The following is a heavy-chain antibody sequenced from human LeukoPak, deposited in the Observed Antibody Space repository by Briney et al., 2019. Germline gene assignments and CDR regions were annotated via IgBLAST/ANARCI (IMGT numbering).Heavy chain of an antibody. CDR1: GFTFSSYA. CDR3: ARDKVSSSWYEGGEWFDP. D-gene: IGHD6-13*01. V-gene: IGHV3-30-3*01. Sequence: PGRSLRLSCAASGFTFSSYAMHWVRQAPGKGLEWVAVISYDGSNKYYADSVKGRFTISRDNSKNMLYLQMNSPRAEDTAVYYCARDKVSSSWYEGGEWFDPWGQGTLVTVSS. J-gene: IGHJ5*02. CDR2: ISYDGSNK.